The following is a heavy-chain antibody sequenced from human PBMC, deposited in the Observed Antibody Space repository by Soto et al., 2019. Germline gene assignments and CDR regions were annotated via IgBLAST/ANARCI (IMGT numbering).Heavy chain of an antibody. J-gene: IGHJ4*02. D-gene: IGHD5-12*01. Sequence: PGGSLRLSCAASGFTFSSHWMHWVRQAPGKGLVWISRIHSDGSITGYADSVKGRFTVSRDNAKNMLYLQMNSLRAEDTAVYYCTRDRTTITLFDSWGQGTLVTVSS. CDR1: GFTFSSHW. V-gene: IGHV3-74*01. CDR2: IHSDGSIT. CDR3: TRDRTTITLFDS.